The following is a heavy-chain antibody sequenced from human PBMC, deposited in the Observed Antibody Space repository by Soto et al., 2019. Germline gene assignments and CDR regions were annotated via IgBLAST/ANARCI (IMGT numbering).Heavy chain of an antibody. Sequence: PSETLSLTCTVSDGSISSGDYYWSWIRQPPGKGLEWIGYIYYSGSTYYNPSLKSRVTISVDTSKNQFSLKLSSVTAADTAVYYCARDSGGFGELFPWGQGTLVTVSS. CDR2: IYYSGST. V-gene: IGHV4-30-4*01. CDR3: ARDSGGFGELFP. CDR1: DGSISSGDYY. D-gene: IGHD3-10*01. J-gene: IGHJ5*02.